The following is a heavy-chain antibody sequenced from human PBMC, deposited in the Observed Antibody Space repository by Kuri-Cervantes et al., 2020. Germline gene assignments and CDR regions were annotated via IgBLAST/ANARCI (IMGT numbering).Heavy chain of an antibody. V-gene: IGHV3-48*03. CDR2: ISSSGSTI. J-gene: IGHJ6*02. Sequence: GGSLRLSCAASGFTFSRYAIHWVRQAPGKGLEWVSYISSSGSTIYYADSVKGRFTISRDNAKNSLYLQMNSLRAGDTAVYYCAREYSSGWYHYYYYYGMDAWGQGTTVTVSS. CDR3: AREYSSGWYHYYYYYGMDA. CDR1: GFTFSRYA. D-gene: IGHD6-19*01.